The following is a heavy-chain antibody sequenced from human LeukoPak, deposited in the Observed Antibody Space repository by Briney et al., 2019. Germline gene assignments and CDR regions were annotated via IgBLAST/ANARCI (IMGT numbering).Heavy chain of an antibody. CDR3: AREVSEVVNDAFDI. Sequence: PGRSLRLSCAASGFTFSSYAMHWVRQAPGKGLEWVAVISYDGSNKYYADSVKGRFTISRDNSKNTLYLQMKSLRAEDTAVYYCAREVSEVVNDAFDIWGQGTMVTVSS. CDR1: GFTFSSYA. V-gene: IGHV3-30*01. J-gene: IGHJ3*02. D-gene: IGHD3-22*01. CDR2: ISYDGSNK.